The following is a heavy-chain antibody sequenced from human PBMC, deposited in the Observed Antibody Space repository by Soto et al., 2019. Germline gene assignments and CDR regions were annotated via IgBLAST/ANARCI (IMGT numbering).Heavy chain of an antibody. J-gene: IGHJ5*02. D-gene: IGHD2-15*01. Sequence: EVQLVESGGGLVKPGGSLRLSCAASGFSFSSYSMNWVRQAPGKGLEWVSSISSSASDINYADSVKGRFTISRDNAKKSLYLQMISRRAEDTSVYYCARGYTGYCSGGTCYWFDPWGQGTLVTVSS. CDR3: ARGYTGYCSGGTCYWFDP. CDR1: GFSFSSYS. V-gene: IGHV3-21*01. CDR2: ISSSASDI.